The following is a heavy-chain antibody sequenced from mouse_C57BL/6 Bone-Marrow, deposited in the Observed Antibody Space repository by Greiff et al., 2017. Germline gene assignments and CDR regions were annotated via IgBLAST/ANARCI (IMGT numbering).Heavy chain of an antibody. D-gene: IGHD1-1*01. J-gene: IGHJ4*01. CDR2: INPNYGTT. V-gene: IGHV1-39*01. Sequence: QLVESGPELVKPGASVKISCKASGYSFTDYNMNWVKQSNGKSLEWIGVINPNYGTTSYNQKFKGKATLTVDQSSSTAYMQLNSLTSEDSAVYYCDPRAVARHYYAMDYWGQGTSVTVSS. CDR1: GYSFTDYN. CDR3: DPRAVARHYYAMDY.